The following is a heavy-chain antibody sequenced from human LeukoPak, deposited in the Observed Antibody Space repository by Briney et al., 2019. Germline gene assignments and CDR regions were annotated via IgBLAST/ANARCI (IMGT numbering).Heavy chain of an antibody. Sequence: ASVKVSCKASGYTFASYGISWVRQAPGQGLEWMGWISAYNGNTNYAQKLQGRVTTTTDTSTSTAYMELRSLRSDDTAVYYCATQQLGAFDIWGQGTMVTVSS. CDR1: GYTFASYG. CDR3: ATQQLGAFDI. V-gene: IGHV1-18*01. CDR2: ISAYNGNT. D-gene: IGHD6-6*01. J-gene: IGHJ3*02.